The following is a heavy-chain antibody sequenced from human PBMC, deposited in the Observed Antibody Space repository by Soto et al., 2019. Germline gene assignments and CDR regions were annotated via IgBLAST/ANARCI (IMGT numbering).Heavy chain of an antibody. CDR2: IHYSGRT. CDR1: GVSISSYY. Sequence: VQLQESGPGLVKPSETLSLTCTVSGVSISSYYWSWIRQPPGKGLEWIAYIHYSGRTNYNPSLKSRVTISVDTSKNQFSMKLISVTAPDTAVYHCARVHYYDRSGYKSGNWDFELWGRGTLVTVSS. D-gene: IGHD3-22*01. J-gene: IGHJ2*01. CDR3: ARVHYYDRSGYKSGNWDFEL. V-gene: IGHV4-59*01.